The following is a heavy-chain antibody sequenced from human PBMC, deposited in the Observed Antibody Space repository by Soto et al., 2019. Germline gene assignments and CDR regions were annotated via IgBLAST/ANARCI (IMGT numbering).Heavy chain of an antibody. V-gene: IGHV3-33*01. J-gene: IGHJ4*02. D-gene: IGHD3-10*02. Sequence: PGGSLRLSCAASGFTFSSYGMHWVRQAPGKGLEWVAVIWYDGSNKYYADSVKGRFTISRDNSKNTLYLQMNSLRAEDTAVYYCARDTPYYYVGDYFDDWGQGTLVTVSS. CDR2: IWYDGSNK. CDR1: GFTFSSYG. CDR3: ARDTPYYYVGDYFDD.